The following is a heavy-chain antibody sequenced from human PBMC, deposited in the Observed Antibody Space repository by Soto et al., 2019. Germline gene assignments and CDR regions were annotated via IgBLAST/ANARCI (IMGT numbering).Heavy chain of an antibody. J-gene: IGHJ6*02. Sequence: SETLSLTCTVSAGSISSYYWSLFRQPPGKGLEWIGYIYYSGSTNYNPSLKSRVTISVDTSKNQFSLKLSSVTAADTAVYYCAGEGDNTYPSDVWGQGTPVTV. CDR3: AGEGDNTYPSDV. CDR2: IYYSGST. CDR1: AGSISSYY. D-gene: IGHD3-16*01. V-gene: IGHV4-59*01.